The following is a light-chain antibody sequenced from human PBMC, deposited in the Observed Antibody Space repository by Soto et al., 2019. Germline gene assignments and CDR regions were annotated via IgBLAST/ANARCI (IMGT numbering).Light chain of an antibody. CDR3: QTWGTGIRV. Sequence: VLTQSPSASASLGASVKLTCTLSSGHSSYAIAWHQQQPEEGPRYLMNLNSDGSHSKGDGIPDRFSGSSSGAERYLTISSLQSEDEADYYCQTWGTGIRVFGGGTKLTVL. CDR2: LNSDGSH. V-gene: IGLV4-69*01. CDR1: SGHSSYA. J-gene: IGLJ3*02.